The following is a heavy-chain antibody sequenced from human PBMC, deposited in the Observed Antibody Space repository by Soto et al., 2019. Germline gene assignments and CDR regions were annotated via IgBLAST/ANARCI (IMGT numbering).Heavy chain of an antibody. J-gene: IGHJ5*02. Sequence: SETLSLTCTVSGGSISSYYWSLIRQPPGKGLEWIGYIYYSGSTNYNPSLKSRVTISVDTSKNQFSLKLSSVTAADTAVYYCARGGIVVVPAAINWFDPWGQGTLVTVSS. CDR2: IYYSGST. CDR1: GGSISSYY. CDR3: ARGGIVVVPAAINWFDP. D-gene: IGHD2-2*02. V-gene: IGHV4-59*01.